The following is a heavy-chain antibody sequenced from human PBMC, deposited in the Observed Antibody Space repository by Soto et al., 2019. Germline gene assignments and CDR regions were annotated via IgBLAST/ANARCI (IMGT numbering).Heavy chain of an antibody. CDR2: IYYDGST. D-gene: IGHD5-18*01. CDR1: GGSISSSNYY. J-gene: IGHJ4*02. CDR3: DRLQVPGNFDY. V-gene: IGHV4-39*02. Sequence: SETLSLTCSVSGGSISSSNYYWAWVRQPPGKGLEWIGNIYYDGSTYYHPSFRGRLTISVDTSKNHFSLKLGSVTAADTAIYYCDRLQVPGNFDYWGQGTLVTVSS.